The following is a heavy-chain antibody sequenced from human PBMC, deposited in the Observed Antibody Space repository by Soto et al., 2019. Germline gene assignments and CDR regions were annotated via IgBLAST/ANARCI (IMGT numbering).Heavy chain of an antibody. CDR1: GFTFSSYA. D-gene: IGHD3-22*01. CDR3: ASADYYDSSGYPPYYYYGMDV. Sequence: PGGSLRLSCAASGFTFSSYAMHWVRQAPGKGLEWVAVISYDGSNKYYADSVKGRFTISRDNSKNTLYLQMNSLRAEDTAVYYCASADYYDSSGYPPYYYYGMDVWGQGTTVTVSS. CDR2: ISYDGSNK. V-gene: IGHV3-30*14. J-gene: IGHJ6*02.